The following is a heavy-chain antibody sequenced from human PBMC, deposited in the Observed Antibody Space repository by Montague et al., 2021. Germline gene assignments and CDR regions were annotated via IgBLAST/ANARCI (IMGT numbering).Heavy chain of an antibody. CDR1: GFTFNSYG. CDR2: ITGSSAYT. J-gene: IGHJ4*01. Sequence: SLRLSCAASGFTFNSYGMAWVRQAPGKGLEWVSVITGSSAYTYYAESVKGRFTISRDHSRNTLSLQMNSLRAEDTAVYYCAKRGSYSLDYWGHGTMVTVSS. V-gene: IGHV3-23*01. D-gene: IGHD1-26*01. CDR3: AKRGSYSLDY.